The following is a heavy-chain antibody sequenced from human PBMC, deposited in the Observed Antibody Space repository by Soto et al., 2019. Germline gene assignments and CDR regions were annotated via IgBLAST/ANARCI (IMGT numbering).Heavy chain of an antibody. D-gene: IGHD2-15*01. V-gene: IGHV3-49*04. J-gene: IGHJ6*02. Sequence: PGGSLRLSCTASGFTVGDYAMSWVRQAPGKGLEWVGFSRSKAYGGTTEYAASVKGRFTISRDDSKSIAYLQMNSLKTEDTAVYYCTRDVVIVVVVAATRDYYYGMDVWGQGTTVTVYS. CDR3: TRDVVIVVVVAATRDYYYGMDV. CDR2: SRSKAYGGTT. CDR1: GFTVGDYA.